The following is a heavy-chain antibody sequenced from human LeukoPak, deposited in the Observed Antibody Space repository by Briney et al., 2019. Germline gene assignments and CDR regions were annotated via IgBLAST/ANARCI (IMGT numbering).Heavy chain of an antibody. CDR1: GFTFSSYA. Sequence: GGSLRLSCAASGFTFSSYAMTWVRQAPGKGLEWVSTITGSGGTTYYADSVKGRFTISRDNAKKSLYLQMNSLRAEDTAVYYCARDYNCWGQGTLVTVSS. CDR3: ARDYNC. D-gene: IGHD3-10*01. J-gene: IGHJ4*02. V-gene: IGHV3-23*01. CDR2: ITGSGGTT.